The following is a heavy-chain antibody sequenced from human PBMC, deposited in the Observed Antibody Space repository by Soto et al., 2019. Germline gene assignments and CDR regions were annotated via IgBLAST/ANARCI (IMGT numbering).Heavy chain of an antibody. Sequence: SETLSLTCTVSGGSISSDDYYWSWIRQHPGRGPEWIGYVYYSGSTYYNPSLMSRVSISVDTSKNQLSLSLSSVTAADTAVYYCATAPYSSSWYYGMDVWGQGTTVTVSS. V-gene: IGHV4-31*03. D-gene: IGHD6-13*01. CDR2: VYYSGST. CDR3: ATAPYSSSWYYGMDV. CDR1: GGSISSDDYY. J-gene: IGHJ6*02.